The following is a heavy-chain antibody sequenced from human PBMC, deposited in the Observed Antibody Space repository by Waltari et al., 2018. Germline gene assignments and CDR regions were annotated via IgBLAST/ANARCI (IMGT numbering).Heavy chain of an antibody. CDR2: IYHSGST. J-gene: IGHJ4*02. Sequence: QVQLQESGPGLVKPSGTLSLTCAVSGGSISSSNWWSWVRQPPGKGLEWIGEIYHSGSTNHTPSLKMRVTISVYKSKNQFSLKLSSVTAEYTAVYYGARDPPEYYDSSVYYYTGGGWGQGTLVTVSS. D-gene: IGHD3-22*01. CDR3: ARDPPEYYDSSVYYYTGGG. CDR1: GGSISSSNW. V-gene: IGHV4-4*02.